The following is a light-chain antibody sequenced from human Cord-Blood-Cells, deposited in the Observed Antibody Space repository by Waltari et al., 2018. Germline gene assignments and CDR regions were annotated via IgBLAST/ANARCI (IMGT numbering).Light chain of an antibody. V-gene: IGKV3-11*01. J-gene: IGKJ1*01. CDR2: DAS. CDR3: QQRSNWLWT. CDR1: QSVSSY. Sequence: EIVLTQSPATLSLSPGERATLSCRASQSVSSYLAWYQQKPDQAPRLLIYDASNRATGIPARFSGSGSGTDFTLTISSLEPEDFAVYYCQQRSNWLWTFGQVTKVEIK.